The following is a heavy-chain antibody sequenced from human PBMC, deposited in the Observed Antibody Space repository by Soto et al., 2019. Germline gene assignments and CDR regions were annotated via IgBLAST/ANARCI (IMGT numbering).Heavy chain of an antibody. CDR2: TYYRSKWYN. Sequence: PSQTLSLTCAISGDSVSSNSAAWNWIRQSPSRGLEWLGRTYYRSKWYNDYAVSVKSRITINPDTSKNQFSLQVNSVTPEDTAVYYCAREKQWLRNYYYGMDVWGQGTTVTVSS. V-gene: IGHV6-1*01. D-gene: IGHD6-19*01. J-gene: IGHJ6*02. CDR1: GDSVSSNSAA. CDR3: AREKQWLRNYYYGMDV.